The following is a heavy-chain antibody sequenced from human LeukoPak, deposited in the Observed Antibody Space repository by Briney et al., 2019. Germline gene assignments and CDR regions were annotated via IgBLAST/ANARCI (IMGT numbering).Heavy chain of an antibody. CDR2: INTNTGNP. CDR3: ARGIAGDY. V-gene: IGHV7-4-1*02. Sequence: LEWMGWINTNTGNPTYAQGFTGRFVFSLDTSVSTAYLQISSLKAEDTAVYYCARGIAGDYWAQGTLVTVSS. J-gene: IGHJ4*02. D-gene: IGHD1-26*01.